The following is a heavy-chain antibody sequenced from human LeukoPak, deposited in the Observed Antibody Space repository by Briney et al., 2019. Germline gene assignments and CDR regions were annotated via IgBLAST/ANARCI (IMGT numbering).Heavy chain of an antibody. J-gene: IGHJ4*02. D-gene: IGHD1-26*01. Sequence: GGSLRLPCTASGFTYNSCAKSWARQAPGKGLEGVSAMSGSGGSTCYADSRKGRFTISRDNSKNTLYLQMNSLRAEDTAVYYCAKDLVGATSIFDYWGQGTLVTVSS. CDR3: AKDLVGATSIFDY. V-gene: IGHV3-23*01. CDR1: GFTYNSCA. CDR2: MSGSGGST.